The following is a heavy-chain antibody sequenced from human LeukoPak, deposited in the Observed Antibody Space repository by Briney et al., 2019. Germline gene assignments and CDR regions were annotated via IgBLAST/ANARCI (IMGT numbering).Heavy chain of an antibody. J-gene: IGHJ4*02. CDR3: AKDPSSAGGY. D-gene: IGHD6-19*01. V-gene: IGHV3-21*04. CDR1: GFTFSSYT. Sequence: GGSLRLSCAASGFTFSSYTMNWVRQAPGKGLEWVSSISSSSRYIYYADSVKGRFTISRDNSKNTLYLQMNSLRAEDTAVYYCAKDPSSAGGYWGQGTLVTVSS. CDR2: ISSSSRYI.